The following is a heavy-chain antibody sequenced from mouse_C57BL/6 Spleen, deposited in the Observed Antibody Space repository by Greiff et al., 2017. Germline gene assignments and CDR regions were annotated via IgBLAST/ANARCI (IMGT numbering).Heavy chain of an antibody. Sequence: DVQLQESGPGLVKPSQSLSLTCSVTGYSITSGYYWNWIRQFPGNKLEWMGYISYDGSNNYNPSLKNRISITRDTSKNQFFLKLNSVTTEDTATYYCAREKGYYYDYEMDYWGQGTSVTVSS. V-gene: IGHV3-6*01. D-gene: IGHD2-4*01. CDR3: AREKGYYYDYEMDY. CDR1: GYSITSGYY. CDR2: ISYDGSN. J-gene: IGHJ4*01.